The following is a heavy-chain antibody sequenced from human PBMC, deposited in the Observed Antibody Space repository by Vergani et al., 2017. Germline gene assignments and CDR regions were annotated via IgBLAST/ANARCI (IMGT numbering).Heavy chain of an antibody. V-gene: IGHV4-30-4*08. Sequence: QVQLQESGPGLVKPSQTLSLTCIVSGGSISSGDYYWSWIRQPPGKGLEWIGYIHYSGSTYYNPSLKSRVTISVYTSKNQFSLKLSSVTAADTAVYYCARAYYYDSSGYYLYYYYGMDGWGQGTTVTVSS. CDR1: GGSISSGDYY. CDR3: ARAYYYDSSGYYLYYYYGMDG. CDR2: IHYSGST. J-gene: IGHJ6*02. D-gene: IGHD3-22*01.